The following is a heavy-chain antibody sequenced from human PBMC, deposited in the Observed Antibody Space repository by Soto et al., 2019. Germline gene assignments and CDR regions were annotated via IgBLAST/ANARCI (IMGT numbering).Heavy chain of an antibody. Sequence: GESLKISCKGSGYSFTSYWIGWVRQMPGKGLEWMGIIYPGDSDTRYSPSFQGQVTISADKSISTAYLQWSSLKASDTAMYYCARHSEDYYYGMDVWGQGTTVTVSS. CDR2: IYPGDSDT. CDR3: ARHSEDYYYGMDV. V-gene: IGHV5-51*01. CDR1: GYSFTSYW. J-gene: IGHJ6*02.